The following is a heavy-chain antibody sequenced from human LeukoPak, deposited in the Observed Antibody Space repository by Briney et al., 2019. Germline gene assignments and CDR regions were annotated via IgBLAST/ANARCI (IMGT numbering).Heavy chain of an antibody. V-gene: IGHV3-23*01. CDR3: AKDQGYYGSGSYKEYFQH. CDR2: ISGSGDST. CDR1: GFTFSSYS. D-gene: IGHD3-10*01. J-gene: IGHJ1*01. Sequence: GGSLRLSCAASGFTFSSYSMSWVRQAPGKGLEWVSAISGSGDSTYYADSVKGRFTTSRDNSKNTLYLQMNSLRAEDTAVYYCAKDQGYYGSGSYKEYFQHWGQGTLVTVSS.